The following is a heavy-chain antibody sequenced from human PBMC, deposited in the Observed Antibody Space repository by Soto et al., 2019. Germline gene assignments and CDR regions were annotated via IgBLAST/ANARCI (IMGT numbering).Heavy chain of an antibody. CDR1: GFTFSSYA. CDR2: ISYDGSNK. J-gene: IGHJ6*02. CDR3: ARDPGTQQLYHYYYYGMDV. V-gene: IGHV3-30-3*01. Sequence: PGGSLRLSCAASGFTFSSYAMHWGRQAPGKGLEWVAVISYDGSNKYYADSVKGRFTISRDNSKNTLYLQMNSLRAEDTAVYYCARDPGTQQLYHYYYYGMDVWGQGTTVTVSS. D-gene: IGHD6-13*01.